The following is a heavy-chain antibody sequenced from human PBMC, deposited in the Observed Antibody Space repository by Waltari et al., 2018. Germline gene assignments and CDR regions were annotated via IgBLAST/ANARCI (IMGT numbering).Heavy chain of an antibody. D-gene: IGHD3-16*01. CDR1: GYTFTHYA. CDR3: ARGPLGGFHAGDYFDH. V-gene: IGHV1-3*01. Sequence: QFQLVQSGAEVNKPGASVKISCTASGYTFTHYAIPWVRQAPGQRLEWMGLINADNGSRKYSQNFQDRVTITRDTSASTAYMELSSLRSEDSAVYFCARGPLGGFHAGDYFDHWGQGTLVTVSS. CDR2: INADNGSR. J-gene: IGHJ4*02.